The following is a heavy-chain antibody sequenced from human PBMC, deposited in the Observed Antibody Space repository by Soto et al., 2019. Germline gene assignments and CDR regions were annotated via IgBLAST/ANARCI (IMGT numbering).Heavy chain of an antibody. J-gene: IGHJ5*02. Sequence: QLQLQESGPGLVKPSETLSLTCTVSGGSISSSSYYWGWIRQPPGKGLEWIGSIYYSGSTYYNPSLKIRVTITVDTSKNQFSPKLSSVTAADTAVYYCARQSLGYYGDYMPRFDPWGQGTLVTVSS. CDR3: ARQSLGYYGDYMPRFDP. CDR2: IYYSGST. D-gene: IGHD4-17*01. V-gene: IGHV4-39*01. CDR1: GGSISSSSYY.